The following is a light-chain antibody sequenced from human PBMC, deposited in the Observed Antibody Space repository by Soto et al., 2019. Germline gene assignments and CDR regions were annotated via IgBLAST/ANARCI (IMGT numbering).Light chain of an antibody. CDR3: GTWESSLSAVV. Sequence: QSVLTQPPSVSAAPGQQVTISCSGSISNIGSNYVSWYQHLPGTAPKVLIYDNTKRPSGIPDRLSGSKSGTSATLGITGLQPGDEADYDCGTWESSLSAVVFGGGTKLPVL. CDR2: DNT. V-gene: IGLV1-51*01. CDR1: ISNIGSNY. J-gene: IGLJ2*01.